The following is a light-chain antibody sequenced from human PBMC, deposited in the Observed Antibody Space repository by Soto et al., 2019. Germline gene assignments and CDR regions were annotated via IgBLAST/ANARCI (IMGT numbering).Light chain of an antibody. V-gene: IGLV2-14*01. Sequence: QSVLTQPASVSGSPGQSITISCTGTSSDVGGYNYVSWYQQHPGKAPKLMIYDVSNRPSGVSNRFSGSKSGNTASLTISGLQAEDEADYYCSSYTSSSTGVLGTGTKVTDL. J-gene: IGLJ1*01. CDR3: SSYTSSSTGV. CDR1: SSDVGGYNY. CDR2: DVS.